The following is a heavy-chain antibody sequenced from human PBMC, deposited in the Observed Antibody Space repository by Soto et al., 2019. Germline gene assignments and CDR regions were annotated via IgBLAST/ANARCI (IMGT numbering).Heavy chain of an antibody. J-gene: IGHJ6*02. CDR2: ISTYNGNT. CDR1: VYTFTSYH. V-gene: IGHV1-18*01. D-gene: IGHD3-16*01. CDR3: AMLLPPMDG. Sequence: QGQLVQSGAEVKKLGAAVEVSCKASVYTFTSYHISWVRHAPGQGLEWMGWISTYNGNTNYAQKLQGRVTMTTDTATSTGSMERSTLRSDETAVYCCAMLLPPMDGSGQGNTVNVSS.